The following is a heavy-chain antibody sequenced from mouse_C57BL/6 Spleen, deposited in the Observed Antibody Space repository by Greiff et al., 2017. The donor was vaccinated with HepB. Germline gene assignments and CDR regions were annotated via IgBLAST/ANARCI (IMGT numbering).Heavy chain of an antibody. CDR1: GYTFTSYD. CDR2: IYPRDGST. J-gene: IGHJ1*03. V-gene: IGHV1-85*01. Sequence: VQLQQSGPELVKPGASVKLSCKASGYTFTSYDINWVKQRPGQGLEWIGWIYPRDGSTKYNEKFKGKATLTVDTSSSTAYMELHSLTSEDSAVYVCARSGGYYYGSRGYFDVWGTGTTVTVSS. CDR3: ARSGGYYYGSRGYFDV. D-gene: IGHD1-1*01.